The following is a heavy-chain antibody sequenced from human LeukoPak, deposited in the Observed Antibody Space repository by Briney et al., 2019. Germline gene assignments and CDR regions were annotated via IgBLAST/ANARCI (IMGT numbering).Heavy chain of an antibody. CDR2: IYPGDSDT. V-gene: IGHV5-51*01. CDR1: GYIFTSYW. Sequence: GESLQISCKGSGYIFTSYWIGWVRQMPGKGLEWMGIIYPGDSDTRYSPSFQGQVTISADQSISTAYLQWRSLKDSDTAMYYCARGMTTVTTRHFDYWGQGTLVTVSS. CDR3: ARGMTTVTTRHFDY. D-gene: IGHD4-17*01. J-gene: IGHJ4*02.